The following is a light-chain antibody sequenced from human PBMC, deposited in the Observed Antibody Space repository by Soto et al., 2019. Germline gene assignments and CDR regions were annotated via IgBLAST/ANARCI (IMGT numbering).Light chain of an antibody. CDR1: SIDVGGYNY. J-gene: IGLJ1*01. CDR3: SSYTSSSKV. V-gene: IGLV2-14*01. CDR2: DVS. Sequence: QSVLTQPASVSGSPGQSITISCTGTSIDVGGYNYVSWYQQHPGKAPKLMIYDVSNRPSGVSNRFSGSKSGNTASLTISGLQAEDEAAYYCSSYTSSSKVFGTGTKVTVL.